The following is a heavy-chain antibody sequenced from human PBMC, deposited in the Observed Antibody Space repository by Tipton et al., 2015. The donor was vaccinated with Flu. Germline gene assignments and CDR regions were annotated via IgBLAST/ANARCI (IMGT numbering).Heavy chain of an antibody. J-gene: IGHJ4*02. D-gene: IGHD5-18*01. V-gene: IGHV4-38-2*02. CDR1: GYSISSGYY. Sequence: LRLSCTVSGYSISSGYYWGWIRQPPGKGLEWIGSIYHSGSTYYNPSLKSRVTISVDTSKNQFSLKLSSVTAADTAVYYCARDPADTAMGDFDYWGQGTLVTVSS. CDR3: ARDPADTAMGDFDY. CDR2: IYHSGST.